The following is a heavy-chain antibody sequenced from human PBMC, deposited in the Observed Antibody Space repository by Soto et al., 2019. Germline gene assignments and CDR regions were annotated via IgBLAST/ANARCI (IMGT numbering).Heavy chain of an antibody. J-gene: IGHJ4*02. D-gene: IGHD2-21*01. CDR1: GFTFSTYT. CDR2: VSFDGSNK. CDR3: ARDYSTTAPFDY. V-gene: IGHV3-30-3*01. Sequence: PGGSLRLSCAASGFTFSTYTLHWVRQAPGKGLEWVAVVSFDGSNKYYADSLEGRFTISRDNSKNTLYLEMNSLRAEDTAVYYCARDYSTTAPFDYWGQGTPVTVSS.